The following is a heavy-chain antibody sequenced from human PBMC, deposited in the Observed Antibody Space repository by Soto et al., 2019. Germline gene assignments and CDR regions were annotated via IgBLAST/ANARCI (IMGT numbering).Heavy chain of an antibody. Sequence: TLSLTCTVSGGSISSAGMYWSWIRQHPGRGLEWIGYVFYTGITYYNPSLKSRVTISVDTAKNQSSLNLSSVTAADTAMYYCARSRGSSKPYYFDYWGQGTLVTVSS. V-gene: IGHV4-31*03. CDR3: ARSRGSSKPYYFDY. J-gene: IGHJ4*02. CDR1: GGSISSAGMY. CDR2: VFYTGIT. D-gene: IGHD1-26*01.